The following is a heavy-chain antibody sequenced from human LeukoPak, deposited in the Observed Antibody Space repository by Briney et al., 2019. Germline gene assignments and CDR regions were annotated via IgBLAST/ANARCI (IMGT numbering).Heavy chain of an antibody. CDR1: GFTFSGSA. J-gene: IGHJ4*02. CDR2: IRSKANSYAT. CDR3: TRPEYSSGWYLGY. D-gene: IGHD6-19*01. V-gene: IGHV3-73*01. Sequence: GGSLRLSCAASGFTFSGSAMHWVRQASGKGLEWVGRIRSKANSYATAYAASVKGRFTISRDDSKNTAYLQMNSLKTEDTAVYYRTRPEYSSGWYLGYWGQGTLVTVSS.